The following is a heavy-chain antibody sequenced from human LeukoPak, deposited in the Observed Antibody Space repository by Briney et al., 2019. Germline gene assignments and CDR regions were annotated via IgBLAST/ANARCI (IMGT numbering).Heavy chain of an antibody. Sequence: SETLSLTCTVSGGSISSSSYYWGWIRQPPGKGLEWIGSIYYSGSTYYNPSLKSRVTISVDTSKNQFSLKLSSVTAVDTAVYYCASGYSSSSGFDYWGQGTLVTVSS. CDR2: IYYSGST. CDR1: GGSISSSSYY. J-gene: IGHJ4*02. CDR3: ASGYSSSSGFDY. V-gene: IGHV4-39*01. D-gene: IGHD6-6*01.